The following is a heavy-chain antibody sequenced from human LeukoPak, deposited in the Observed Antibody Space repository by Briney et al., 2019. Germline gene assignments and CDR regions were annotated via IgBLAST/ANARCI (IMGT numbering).Heavy chain of an antibody. J-gene: IGHJ4*02. CDR3: ARRYTNSWFFDY. Sequence: SETLSLTCTVYGGSISSYYWSWIRQPPGKGLEWLGYIYYTGNSNSNPSLESRVTMSLDTSTNQFSLRLSSVTAADTAVYYCARRYTNSWFFDYWGQGALVTVSS. CDR2: IYYTGNS. D-gene: IGHD2-2*02. CDR1: GGSISSYY. V-gene: IGHV4-59*08.